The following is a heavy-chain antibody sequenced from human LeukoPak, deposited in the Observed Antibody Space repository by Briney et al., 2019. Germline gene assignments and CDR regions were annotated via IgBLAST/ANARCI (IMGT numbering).Heavy chain of an antibody. CDR2: IKQDGSEK. Sequence: GESLKLSCAASGFTFSSYWMSWVRQAPGKGLEWVANIKQDGSEKYYVDSVKGRFTISRDNAKNSLYLQMNSLRAEDTAVYYCARGVAEITMVRGVRDYWGQGTLVTVSS. CDR1: GFTFSSYW. J-gene: IGHJ4*02. D-gene: IGHD3-10*01. V-gene: IGHV3-7*01. CDR3: ARGVAEITMVRGVRDY.